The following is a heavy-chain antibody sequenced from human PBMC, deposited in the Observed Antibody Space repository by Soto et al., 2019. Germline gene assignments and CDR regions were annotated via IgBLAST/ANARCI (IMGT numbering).Heavy chain of an antibody. V-gene: IGHV3-21*01. CDR1: GFTFSSYS. CDR2: ISSSSSYI. J-gene: IGHJ6*02. Sequence: GGSLRLSCAASGFTFSSYSMNWVRQAPGKGLEWVSSISSSSSYIYYADSVKGRFTISRDNAKNSLYLQMNSLRAEDTAVYYCAREGYDYVWGKDYYGMDVWGQGTMVTASS. CDR3: AREGYDYVWGKDYYGMDV. D-gene: IGHD3-16*01.